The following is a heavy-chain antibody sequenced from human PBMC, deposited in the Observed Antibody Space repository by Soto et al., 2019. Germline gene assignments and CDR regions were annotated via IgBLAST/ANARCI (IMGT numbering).Heavy chain of an antibody. J-gene: IGHJ6*02. CDR3: ARYKTPNSWSGAGMDV. V-gene: IGHV1-18*04. CDR1: GYTFTSYR. D-gene: IGHD6-13*01. CDR2: ISPDNGHT. Sequence: GASVKVSCKASGYTFTSYRITWVRQAPGQGLEWMGWISPDNGHTNYAQNLQGRVAMTTDTSTGTAYMELRSLRSDDTAVYYCARYKTPNSWSGAGMDVWGQGTTVTVSS.